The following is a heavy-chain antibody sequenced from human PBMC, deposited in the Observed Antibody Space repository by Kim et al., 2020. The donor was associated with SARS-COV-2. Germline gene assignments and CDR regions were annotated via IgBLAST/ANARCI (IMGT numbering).Heavy chain of an antibody. D-gene: IGHD7-27*01. V-gene: IGHV3-30*04. J-gene: IGHJ5*02. CDR2: VSYYGRET. CDR3: ARDLTTGPTT. Sequence: GGSLRLSCAASGFVFTSYAMHWVRQAPDKGLEWVAVVSYYGRETYYADSVKGRFTISRDNSEKTLYLQMHNLTNEDTAVYYCARDLTTGPTTWGRGTLVTVSP. CDR1: GFVFTSYA.